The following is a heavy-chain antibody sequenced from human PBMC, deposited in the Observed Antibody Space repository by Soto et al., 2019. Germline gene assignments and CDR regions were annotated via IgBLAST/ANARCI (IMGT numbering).Heavy chain of an antibody. CDR2: IIPIFGTA. V-gene: IGHV1-69*13. J-gene: IGHJ6*04. CDR1: GGTFSSYA. D-gene: IGHD6-13*01. Sequence: ASVKVSCKASGGTFSSYAISWVRQAPGQGLEWMGGIIPIFGTANYAQKFQGRVTITADGSTSTVYMELSSLRSEDTAVYYCASSGIAAARDYYYGMDVWGKGTAVTVSS. CDR3: ASSGIAAARDYYYGMDV.